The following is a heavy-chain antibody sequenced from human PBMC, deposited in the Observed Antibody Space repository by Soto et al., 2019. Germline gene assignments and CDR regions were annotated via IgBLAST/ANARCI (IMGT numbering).Heavy chain of an antibody. CDR1: GFTFISYS. CDR2: ISSSSSYI. Sequence: EVQLVESGGGLVKPGVSLRLSCAASGFTFISYSMNWVRQAPGKGLEWVSSISSSSSYIYYADSVKGRFTISRDNAKNSLYLQMNSLRAEDTAVYYCARYGSGWSFDYWGQGTLVTVSS. V-gene: IGHV3-21*01. CDR3: ARYGSGWSFDY. J-gene: IGHJ4*02. D-gene: IGHD6-19*01.